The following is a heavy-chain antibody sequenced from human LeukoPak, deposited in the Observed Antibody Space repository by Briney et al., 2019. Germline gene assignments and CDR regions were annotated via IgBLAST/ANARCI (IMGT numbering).Heavy chain of an antibody. Sequence: GGSLRLSCAASGFTFSSYSMNWVRQAPGKGLVWVSSISSSSSYIYYADSVKGRFTISRDNAKNSLYLQMNSLRAEDTAVYYCASGIRQRDGYRTFFDYWGQGTLVTVSS. CDR2: ISSSSSYI. J-gene: IGHJ4*02. D-gene: IGHD5-24*01. V-gene: IGHV3-21*01. CDR1: GFTFSSYS. CDR3: ASGIRQRDGYRTFFDY.